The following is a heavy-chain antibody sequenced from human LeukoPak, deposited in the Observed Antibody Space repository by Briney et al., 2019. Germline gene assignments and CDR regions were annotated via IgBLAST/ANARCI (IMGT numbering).Heavy chain of an antibody. CDR3: AKLPEVVITTSPDY. CDR1: GFTVSSYA. D-gene: IGHD3-22*01. V-gene: IGHV3-23*01. J-gene: IGHJ4*02. Sequence: GGSLRLSCAASGFTVSSYAMSWVRQARGKGLEWVSAISGSGGSTYYADSVKGRFTISRDNSKNTLYLQMNSLRAEDTAVYYCAKLPEVVITTSPDYWGQGTLVTVSS. CDR2: ISGSGGST.